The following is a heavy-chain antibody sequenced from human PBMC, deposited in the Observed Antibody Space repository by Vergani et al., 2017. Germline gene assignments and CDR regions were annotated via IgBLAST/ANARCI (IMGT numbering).Heavy chain of an antibody. Sequence: QVQLVESGGGVVQPGRSLRLSCAASRFTFSSYGMHWVRQAPGKGLEWVAVIWYDGSNKYYADSVKGRFTISRDNSKNTLYLQMNSLRAEDTAVYYCARDLGIAAALGYWGQGTLVTVSS. J-gene: IGHJ4*02. D-gene: IGHD6-13*01. CDR2: IWYDGSNK. CDR1: RFTFSSYG. CDR3: ARDLGIAAALGY. V-gene: IGHV3-33*01.